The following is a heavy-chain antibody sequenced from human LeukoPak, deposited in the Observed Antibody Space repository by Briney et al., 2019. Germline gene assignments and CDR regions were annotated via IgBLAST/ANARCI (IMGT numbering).Heavy chain of an antibody. CDR3: AKDSTTVVVPVFDY. CDR2: ISGSGGGT. Sequence: GGSLRLSCAASRFTFNKYAMSWVRPAPGKGLEWVSAISGSGGGTYYADFVKGRFTISRDNSKNTLYLQMNSLRAEDTGVYYCAKDSTTVVVPVFDYWGQGTLVTVSS. J-gene: IGHJ4*02. V-gene: IGHV3-23*01. D-gene: IGHD2-2*01. CDR1: RFTFNKYA.